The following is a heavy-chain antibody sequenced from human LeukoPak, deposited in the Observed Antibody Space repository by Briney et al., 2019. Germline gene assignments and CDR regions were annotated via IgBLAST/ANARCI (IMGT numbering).Heavy chain of an antibody. V-gene: IGHV3-7*01. D-gene: IGHD6-13*01. CDR3: AREQSSSGSDDYFDY. Sequence: GGSLRLSCAASGFTFSNYYMHWVRQAPGKGLEWVADIGQDGSAKNYVDSVKGRFTISRDNAKNSLYLQMNSLRAEDTAIYFCAREQSSSGSDDYFDYWGQGILVTVSS. J-gene: IGHJ4*02. CDR2: IGQDGSAK. CDR1: GFTFSNYY.